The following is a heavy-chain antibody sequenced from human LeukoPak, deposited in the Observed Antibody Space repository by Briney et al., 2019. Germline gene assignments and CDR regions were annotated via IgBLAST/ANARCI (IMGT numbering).Heavy chain of an antibody. V-gene: IGHV3-30*14. CDR2: ISYDGSNK. CDR1: GFTFSSYA. J-gene: IGHJ4*02. D-gene: IGHD3-22*01. Sequence: GGSLRLSCAASGFTFSSYAMHWVRQAPGKGLEWVAVISYDGSNKYYADSVKGRFTISRHNSKNTLYLQMNSLRAEDTAVYYCAALKTDSSGFHQYYFDYWGQGTLVTVSS. CDR3: AALKTDSSGFHQYYFDY.